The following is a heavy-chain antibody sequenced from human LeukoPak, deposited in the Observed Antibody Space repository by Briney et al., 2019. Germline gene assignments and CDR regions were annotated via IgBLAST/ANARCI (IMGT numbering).Heavy chain of an antibody. D-gene: IGHD6-13*01. V-gene: IGHV4-34*01. CDR3: ASLMPIAAGYDY. J-gene: IGHJ4*02. Sequence: SETLSLTCAVYGGSFSGYYWSWVRQSPGKGLEWIGEINHSGSTTYNPSLKSRVTISIDTSKNQFSLKLTSVTAADTAVYYCASLMPIAAGYDYWGQGNLVTVSS. CDR1: GGSFSGYY. CDR2: INHSGST.